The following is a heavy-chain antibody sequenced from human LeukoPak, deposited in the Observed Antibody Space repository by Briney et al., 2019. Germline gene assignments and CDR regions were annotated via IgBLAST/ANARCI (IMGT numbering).Heavy chain of an antibody. Sequence: SETLSLTCTVSGGSISSYYRGWIRQPPGKGLEWIGSIYYSGSTYYNPSLKSRVTISVDTSKNQFSLKLSSVTAADTAVYYCARLLGTDAYYSSSWYSMEYWGQGTLVTVSS. CDR2: IYYSGST. D-gene: IGHD6-13*01. J-gene: IGHJ4*02. CDR1: GGSISSYY. CDR3: ARLLGTDAYYSSSWYSMEY. V-gene: IGHV4-39*01.